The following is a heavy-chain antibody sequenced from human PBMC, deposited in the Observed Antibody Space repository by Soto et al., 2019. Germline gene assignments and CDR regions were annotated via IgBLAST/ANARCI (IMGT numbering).Heavy chain of an antibody. CDR1: GFSLSTSGVG. D-gene: IGHD3-22*01. V-gene: IGHV2-5*02. CDR3: ALRENYYDSSGYYYFDY. Sequence: QITLKESGPTLVKPTQTLTLTCTFSGFSLSTSGVGVGWIRQPPGKALEWLALIYWDDDKRYSPSLKSRLTITKDTSKNQVVLTMTNMDPVDTDTYYCALRENYYDSSGYYYFDYWGQGTLITVSS. J-gene: IGHJ4*02. CDR2: IYWDDDK.